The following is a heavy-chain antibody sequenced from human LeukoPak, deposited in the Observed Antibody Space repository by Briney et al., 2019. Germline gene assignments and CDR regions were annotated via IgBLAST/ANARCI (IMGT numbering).Heavy chain of an antibody. D-gene: IGHD2-2*01. CDR2: IYTSGST. Sequence: SETLSLTCTVSGGSITSYYWSWIRQPAGKGLEWIGRIYTSGSTNYNPPLKSRVTMSVDTSKNQFSLKLSSVTAADTAMYYCARDLTCTTTNCYSHWFDPWGQGTLVTVSS. CDR1: GGSITSYY. J-gene: IGHJ5*02. CDR3: ARDLTCTTTNCYSHWFDP. V-gene: IGHV4-4*07.